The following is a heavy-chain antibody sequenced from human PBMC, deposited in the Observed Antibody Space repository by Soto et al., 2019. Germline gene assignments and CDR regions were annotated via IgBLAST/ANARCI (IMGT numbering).Heavy chain of an antibody. Sequence: ASVKVSCKASGGTFSSYAISWVRQAPGQGLEWMGGIIPIFGTANYAQKFQGRVTITADESTSTAYMELSSLRSEDTAVYYCARDGVSGDSSGYNYFDYWGQGTLVTVSS. V-gene: IGHV1-69*13. CDR3: ARDGVSGDSSGYNYFDY. CDR2: IIPIFGTA. D-gene: IGHD3-22*01. CDR1: GGTFSSYA. J-gene: IGHJ4*02.